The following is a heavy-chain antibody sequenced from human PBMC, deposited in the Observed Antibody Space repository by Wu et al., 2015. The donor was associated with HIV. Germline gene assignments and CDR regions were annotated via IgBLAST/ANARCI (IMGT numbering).Heavy chain of an antibody. CDR3: ARGDRSYDILTGYSKNWFDP. D-gene: IGHD3-9*01. Sequence: QVQLVQSGAEMKKPGASVKVSCTASGYTFTDYNVHWVRQVPGQGLEWMGNINANSGRTNYAKNFQGRVAMTRDTSVNTVYMELETLTSDDTAVYFCARGDRSYDILTGYSKNWFDPWGQGTLVSVSS. J-gene: IGHJ5*02. CDR1: GYTFTDYN. CDR2: INANSGRT. V-gene: IGHV1-2*02.